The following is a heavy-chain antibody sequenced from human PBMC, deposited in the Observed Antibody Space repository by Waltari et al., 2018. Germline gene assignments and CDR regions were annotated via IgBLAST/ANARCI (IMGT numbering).Heavy chain of an antibody. V-gene: IGHV3-23*01. CDR1: GFTFSSYA. J-gene: IGHJ6*02. D-gene: IGHD3-10*01. Sequence: EVQLLESGGGLVQPGGSLRLSCAASGFTFSSYAMSWVRQAPGKGLEWVSAISGSGGSTYYADSVKGRFTISRDNSKNTLYLQMNSLRSEDTAVYYCARGGYGSGSYYIRGAYYYGMDVWGQGTTVTVSS. CDR3: ARGGYGSGSYYIRGAYYYGMDV. CDR2: ISGSGGST.